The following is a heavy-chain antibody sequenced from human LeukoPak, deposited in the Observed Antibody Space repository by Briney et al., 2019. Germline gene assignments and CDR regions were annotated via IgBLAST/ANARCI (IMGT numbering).Heavy chain of an antibody. J-gene: IGHJ4*02. D-gene: IGHD5-12*01. Sequence: ASVKVSCKASGYTFTSYAMNWVRQAPGQGLEWMGWINTNTGNPTYAQGFTGRFVFSLDTSVSTAYLQISSLKAEDTAVYYCARVPIKRARGYLNWVPFDYWGQGTLVTVSS. CDR1: GYTFTSYA. V-gene: IGHV7-4-1*02. CDR2: INTNTGNP. CDR3: ARVPIKRARGYLNWVPFDY.